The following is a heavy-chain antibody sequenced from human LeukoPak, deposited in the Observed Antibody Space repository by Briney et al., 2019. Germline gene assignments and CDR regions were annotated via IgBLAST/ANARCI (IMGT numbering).Heavy chain of an antibody. J-gene: IGHJ4*02. CDR1: GGTFSSYA. D-gene: IGHD1-14*01. CDR2: IIPIFGTA. CDR3: ARGVGGEPFDY. V-gene: IGHV1-69*05. Sequence: GASVKLSCKASGGTFSSYAISWVRQAPGQGLEWMGGIIPIFGTANYAQKFQGRVTITTDESTSTAYMELSSLRSEDTAVYYCARGVGGEPFDYWGQGTLVTVSS.